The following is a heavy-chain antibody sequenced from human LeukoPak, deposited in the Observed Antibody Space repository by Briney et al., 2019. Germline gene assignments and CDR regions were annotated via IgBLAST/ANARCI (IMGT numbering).Heavy chain of an antibody. Sequence: ASVKVSCKTSGYSYTSYYIHWVRQAPGQGLEWMGWINPSSGGTEYAQKFQGRVTMTGDTSISTAYMELSRLRSDDTAVYYCARDRGSSWYVDYWGQGTLVTVSS. CDR2: INPSSGGT. CDR1: GYSYTSYY. V-gene: IGHV1-2*02. CDR3: ARDRGSSWYVDY. D-gene: IGHD6-13*01. J-gene: IGHJ4*02.